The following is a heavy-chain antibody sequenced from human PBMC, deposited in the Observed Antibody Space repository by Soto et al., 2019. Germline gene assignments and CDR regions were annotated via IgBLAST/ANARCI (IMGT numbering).Heavy chain of an antibody. J-gene: IGHJ4*02. Sequence: PGGSLILSGAASGFTFSMYWMHWVRQVPGKGPEWVSRINDDGISTNYADSVKGRFTISRDNAKNTLYLQMNALRVEDTAVYYCTRGPRSTSTGTGAFWGQGTLVTVSS. D-gene: IGHD1-1*01. CDR3: TRGPRSTSTGTGAF. CDR1: GFTFSMYW. CDR2: INDDGIST. V-gene: IGHV3-74*01.